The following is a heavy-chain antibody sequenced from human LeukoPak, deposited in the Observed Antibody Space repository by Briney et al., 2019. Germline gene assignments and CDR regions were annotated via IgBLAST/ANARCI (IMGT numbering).Heavy chain of an antibody. CDR2: ISSSSSYI. J-gene: IGHJ3*02. D-gene: IGHD3-22*01. CDR3: AKANDSSGYYRLVGAFDI. CDR1: GFTFSTYA. Sequence: GGSLRLSCAASGFTFSTYAMHWVRQAPGKGLEWVSSISSSSSYIYYADSVKGRFTISRDNAKNSLYLQMNSLRAEDTAVYYCAKANDSSGYYRLVGAFDIWGQGTMVTVSS. V-gene: IGHV3-21*04.